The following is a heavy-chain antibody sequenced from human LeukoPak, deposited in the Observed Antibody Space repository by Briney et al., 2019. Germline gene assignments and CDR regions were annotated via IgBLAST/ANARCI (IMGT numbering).Heavy chain of an antibody. D-gene: IGHD3-10*01. V-gene: IGHV1-2*02. CDR2: INPNSGAT. CDR1: GYTFTAYY. Sequence: ASMKVSCKASGYTFTAYYMHWVRQAPGEGLEWMGWINPNSGATNYAQKFQGRVTMTRDTSISTAYMEVSRLRSDDTAVYYCARDLVRGVIPGIFGFVHIWFDPWGQGTLVTVSS. CDR3: ARDLVRGVIPGIFGFVHIWFDP. J-gene: IGHJ5*02.